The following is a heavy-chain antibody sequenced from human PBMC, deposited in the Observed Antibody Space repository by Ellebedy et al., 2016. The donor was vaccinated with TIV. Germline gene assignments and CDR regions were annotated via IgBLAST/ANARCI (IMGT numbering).Heavy chain of an antibody. CDR3: ATLLSVTSSTPPFDY. D-gene: IGHD4-17*01. V-gene: IGHV3-74*03. CDR2: IKSDGSTT. Sequence: GGSLRLSCAASGFTFSNHWMHWVRQAPGKGLVWVSRIKSDGSTTTYADSVKGRFTISRDNGKNTLYLKMNSLRAEDTAVYYCATLLSVTSSTPPFDYWGQGTLVTVSS. J-gene: IGHJ4*02. CDR1: GFTFSNHW.